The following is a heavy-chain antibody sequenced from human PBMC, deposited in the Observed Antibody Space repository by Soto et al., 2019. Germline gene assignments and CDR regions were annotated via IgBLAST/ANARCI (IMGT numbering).Heavy chain of an antibody. D-gene: IGHD3-10*01. J-gene: IGHJ4*02. CDR2: IYYSGST. V-gene: IGHV4-59*01. Sequence: SETLSLTCTVSGGSISSYYWSWIRQPPGKGLEWIGYIYYSGSTNYNPSLKSRVTISVDTSKNQFSLKLSSVTAADTAVYYCATFSAGDERLIFDYWGQGTLVTVSS. CDR1: GGSISSYY. CDR3: ATFSAGDERLIFDY.